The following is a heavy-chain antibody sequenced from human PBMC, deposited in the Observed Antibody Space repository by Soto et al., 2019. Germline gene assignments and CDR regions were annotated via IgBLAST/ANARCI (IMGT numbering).Heavy chain of an antibody. CDR3: ARASLGYCSSTSCRSNWFDP. D-gene: IGHD2-2*01. CDR2: IYYSGST. V-gene: IGHV4-31*03. Sequence: SETLSLTCTVSGGSIRSGGYYWNWIRQHPGKGLEWIGYIYYSGSTYYNPSLKSRVTISVDTSKNQFSLKLSSVTAADTAVYYCARASLGYCSSTSCRSNWFDPWGQGTLVTVSS. CDR1: GGSIRSGGYY. J-gene: IGHJ5*02.